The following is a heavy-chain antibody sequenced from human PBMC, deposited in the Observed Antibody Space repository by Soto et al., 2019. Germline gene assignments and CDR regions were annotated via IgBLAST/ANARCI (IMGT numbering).Heavy chain of an antibody. CDR3: ARVVPKDIVVVPALNWFDP. D-gene: IGHD2-2*01. CDR2: IYYSGNT. V-gene: IGHV4-31*03. J-gene: IGHJ5*02. Sequence: SETLSLTCTVSGGSISSGGYYWSWIRQHPGKGLEWIGYIYYSGNTYYNPSLKSRVTISVDTSKNQFSLKLSSVTAADTAVYYCARVVPKDIVVVPALNWFDPWGQGTLVTVSS. CDR1: GGSISSGGYY.